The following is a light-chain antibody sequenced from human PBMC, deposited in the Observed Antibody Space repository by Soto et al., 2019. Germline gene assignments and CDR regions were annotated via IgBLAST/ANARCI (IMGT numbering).Light chain of an antibody. CDR1: QAISSY. CDR3: LQLNNYPLT. V-gene: IGKV1-9*01. CDR2: AAS. J-gene: IGKJ4*01. Sequence: DIQLTQSPSFLSASVGDRVTITCRASQAISSYLDWYQQKPGKGPKLLIHAASTLQSGVPLRFSGSGSGTEFTLTISSLQPEDFATYYCLQLNNYPLTFGGGTKVDIK.